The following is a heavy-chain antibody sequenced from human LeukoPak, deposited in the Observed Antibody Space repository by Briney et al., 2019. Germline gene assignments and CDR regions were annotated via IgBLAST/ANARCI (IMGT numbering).Heavy chain of an antibody. CDR2: ISGSSTTI. J-gene: IGHJ4*02. Sequence: GGSLRLSCTASGFTFSSYYMSWVRQAPGKGLEWVSYISGSSTTIYYSDSVKGRFTVSRDNARNSPYLQMNSLRAEDTAVYYCARDGEWLRPSDYWGQGTLVTVSS. CDR3: ARDGEWLRPSDY. V-gene: IGHV3-48*01. CDR1: GFTFSSYY. D-gene: IGHD3-3*01.